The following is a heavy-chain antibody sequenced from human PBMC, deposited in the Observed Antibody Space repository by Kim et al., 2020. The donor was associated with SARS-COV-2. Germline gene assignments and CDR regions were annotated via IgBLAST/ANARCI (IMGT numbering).Heavy chain of an antibody. CDR2: ISSSGSTI. CDR3: ARAGFLVWYFDL. D-gene: IGHD3-3*01. J-gene: IGHJ2*01. V-gene: IGHV3-48*03. Sequence: GGSLRLSCAASGFTFSSYEMNWVRQAPGKGLEWVSYISSSGSTIYYADSVKGRFTISRDNAKNSLYLQMNSLRAEDTAVYYCARAGFLVWYFDLWGRGTLVTVSS. CDR1: GFTFSSYE.